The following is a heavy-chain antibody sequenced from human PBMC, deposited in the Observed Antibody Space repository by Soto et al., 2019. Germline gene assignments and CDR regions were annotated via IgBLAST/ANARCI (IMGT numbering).Heavy chain of an antibody. CDR3: AGEYSGSYNHHYGMDV. D-gene: IGHD1-26*01. V-gene: IGHV5-10-1*01. CDR2: IDPSDSYT. CDR1: GYSFTSYW. J-gene: IGHJ6*02. Sequence: GESLKISCKGSGYSFTSYWISWVRQMPGKGLEWMGRIDPSDSYTNYSPSFQGHVTISADKSISTAYLQWSSLKASDTAMYYCAGEYSGSYNHHYGMDVWGQGTTVTVS.